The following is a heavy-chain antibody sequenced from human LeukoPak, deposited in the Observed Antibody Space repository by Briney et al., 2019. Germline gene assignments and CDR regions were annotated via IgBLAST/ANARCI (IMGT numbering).Heavy chain of an antibody. V-gene: IGHV4-30-2*01. CDR2: IYHTGST. Sequence: SETLSLTCAVSGGSISSGGYSWSWIRQPPGKGLEWIGYIYHTGSTYYNPSLESRVTISLDRSKNQFSLRLNSVTAADTAVYFCARGRDPQLWPFGVWGQGTTVTVSS. D-gene: IGHD5-18*01. CDR3: ARGRDPQLWPFGV. CDR1: GGSISSGGYS. J-gene: IGHJ6*02.